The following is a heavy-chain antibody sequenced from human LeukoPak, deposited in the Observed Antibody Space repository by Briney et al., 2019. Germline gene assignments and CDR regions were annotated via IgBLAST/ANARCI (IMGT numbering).Heavy chain of an antibody. V-gene: IGHV3-49*04. Sequence: GGSLRLSCTASGFTFGDYAMSWVRQAPGKGLEWVGFIRSKAYGGTTEYAASVKGRFIISRDDSKSIAYLQMNSLKTEDTAVYYCTRRAFYSRRMDVWGKGTTVTVSS. CDR3: TRRAFYSRRMDV. CDR2: IRSKAYGGTT. J-gene: IGHJ6*04. CDR1: GFTFGDYA. D-gene: IGHD1-26*01.